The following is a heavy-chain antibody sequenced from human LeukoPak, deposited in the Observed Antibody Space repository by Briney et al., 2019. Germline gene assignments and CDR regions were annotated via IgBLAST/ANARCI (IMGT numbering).Heavy chain of an antibody. CDR3: ASRRLIAAAGGAPIDY. Sequence: SETLSLTCTVSGGSISSYYWSWIRQPPGKGLEWIGYIYYSGSTNYNPSLKSRVTISVDTSKNQFSLKLSSVTAADTAVYYCASRRLIAAAGGAPIDYWGQGTLVTVSS. J-gene: IGHJ4*02. D-gene: IGHD6-13*01. V-gene: IGHV4-59*12. CDR2: IYYSGST. CDR1: GGSISSYY.